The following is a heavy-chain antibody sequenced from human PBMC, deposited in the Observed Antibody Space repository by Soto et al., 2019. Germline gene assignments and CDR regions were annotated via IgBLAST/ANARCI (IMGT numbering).Heavy chain of an antibody. CDR1: GGSITSYY. V-gene: IGHV4-59*01. CDR2: MYYSGST. CDR3: ARESRSTVTMFDY. D-gene: IGHD4-17*01. Sequence: SETLSLTCTVSGGSITSYYWNWIRQPPGKGLKRISNMYYSGSTNYNPSLKSRVTISVDTSKNQFSLKLTSVTAADTAVYYCARESRSTVTMFDYWGQGTLVTVS. J-gene: IGHJ4*02.